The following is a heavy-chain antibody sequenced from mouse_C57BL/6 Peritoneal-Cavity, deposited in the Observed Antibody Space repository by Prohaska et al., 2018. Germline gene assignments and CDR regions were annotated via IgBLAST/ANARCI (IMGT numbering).Heavy chain of an antibody. V-gene: IGHV1-15*01. J-gene: IGHJ4*01. CDR3: TRGDGYYFYAMDY. Sequence: QVQLQQSGAELVRPGASVTLSCKASGYTFTDYEMHWVKQTPVHGLEWIGAIDPETGGTVYNQKFKGKAILTADKSSSTAYMELRSLTSEDSAVYYCTRGDGYYFYAMDYWGQGTSVTVSS. D-gene: IGHD2-3*01. CDR1: GYTFTDYE. CDR2: IDPETGGT.